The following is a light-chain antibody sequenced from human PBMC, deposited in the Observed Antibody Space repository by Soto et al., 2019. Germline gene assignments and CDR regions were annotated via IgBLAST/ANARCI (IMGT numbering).Light chain of an antibody. CDR2: EAT. V-gene: IGLV2-11*01. J-gene: IGLJ1*01. CDR3: ISYKTEDTYV. Sequence: QSALTQPRSVSGSPGQSVTISCTGTSSDVGASNFVSWYQHLPGRAPKVIIFEATNRPSGVSDRFSGSKAGITASLTISGLQAVDEAEYFCISYKTEDTYVLGTGTKV. CDR1: SSDVGASNF.